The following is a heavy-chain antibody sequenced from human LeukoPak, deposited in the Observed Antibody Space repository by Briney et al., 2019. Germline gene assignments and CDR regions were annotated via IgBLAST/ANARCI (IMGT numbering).Heavy chain of an antibody. CDR2: ISYDGSNK. CDR1: GFTFSSYA. Sequence: GGALRLSCAASGFTFSSYAMHWVRQAPGKGLEWVAVISYDGSNKYYADSVKGRFTISRDNSKNTLYLQMNSLRAEDTAVYYCASLRVEMATMEVFDYWGQGTLVTVSS. D-gene: IGHD5-24*01. V-gene: IGHV3-30*04. J-gene: IGHJ4*02. CDR3: ASLRVEMATMEVFDY.